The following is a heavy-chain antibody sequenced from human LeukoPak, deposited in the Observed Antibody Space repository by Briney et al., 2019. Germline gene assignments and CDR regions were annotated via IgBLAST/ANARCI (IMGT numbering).Heavy chain of an antibody. CDR1: GFTFSSYS. CDR3: ARDRGTSGFYWDYYFDY. V-gene: IGHV3-21*01. Sequence: PGGSLRLSCTASGFTFSSYSMNWVRQAPGKGLEWVASIPNSGPYVYYADSAKGRFTISRDNAKNSLYLQMNSLRAEDTAVYCCARDRGTSGFYWDYYFDYWGQGALVTVSS. CDR2: IPNSGPYV. J-gene: IGHJ4*02. D-gene: IGHD3-22*01.